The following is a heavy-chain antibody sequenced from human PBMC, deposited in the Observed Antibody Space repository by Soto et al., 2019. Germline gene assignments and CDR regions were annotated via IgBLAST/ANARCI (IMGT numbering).Heavy chain of an antibody. V-gene: IGHV3-30*18. CDR3: AKDRAYGSGSYFTVKIDY. D-gene: IGHD3-10*01. J-gene: IGHJ4*02. CDR2: ISYDRSNK. CDR1: GFTFSSYG. Sequence: GGSLRLSCAASGFTFSSYGMHWVRQAPGKGLEWVAVISYDRSNKYYADSVKGRFTISRDNSKNTLYLQMNSLRAEDTAVYYCAKDRAYGSGSYFTVKIDYWGQGTLVTVSS.